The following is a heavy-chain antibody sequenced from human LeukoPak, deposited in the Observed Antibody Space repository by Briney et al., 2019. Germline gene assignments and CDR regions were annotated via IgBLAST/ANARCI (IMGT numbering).Heavy chain of an antibody. J-gene: IGHJ4*02. CDR3: AKEGFYYGSGSLGYFDY. CDR2: IRYDGSNT. D-gene: IGHD3-10*01. V-gene: IGHV3-30*02. CDR1: GFTFSNFA. Sequence: GGSLRLSCAASGFTFSNFAMHWVRQAPGKGLEWVAFIRYDGSNTYYADSVKGRFTISRDNSKNTLYLQMNGLRAEDTAVYYCAKEGFYYGSGSLGYFDYWGQGTLVTVSS.